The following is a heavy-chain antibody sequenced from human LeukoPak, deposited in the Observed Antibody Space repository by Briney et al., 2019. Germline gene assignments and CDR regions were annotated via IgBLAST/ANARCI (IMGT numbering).Heavy chain of an antibody. J-gene: IGHJ3*02. Sequence: SETLSLTCTVSGGSISSYYWSWIRQPAGKGLEWIGRIYTSGSTNYDPSLKSRVTMSVDTSKNQFSLKLSSVTAADTAVYYCARPYSGSSGDAFDIWGQGTMVTVSS. CDR3: ARPYSGSSGDAFDI. V-gene: IGHV4-4*07. D-gene: IGHD1-26*01. CDR1: GGSISSYY. CDR2: IYTSGST.